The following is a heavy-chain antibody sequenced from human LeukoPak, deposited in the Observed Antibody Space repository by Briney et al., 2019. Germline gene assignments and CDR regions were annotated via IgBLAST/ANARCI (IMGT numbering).Heavy chain of an antibody. D-gene: IGHD3-16*01. Sequence: GGSLRLSCAASGFTISSYVMHWVRQAPGKGLEYVSAISSNGGSTYYANSVKGRFTISRDNSKNTLYLQMGSLRAEDMAVYYCARVGRSGGYWGQGTLVTVSS. J-gene: IGHJ4*02. CDR2: ISSNGGST. CDR1: GFTISSYV. CDR3: ARVGRSGGY. V-gene: IGHV3-64*01.